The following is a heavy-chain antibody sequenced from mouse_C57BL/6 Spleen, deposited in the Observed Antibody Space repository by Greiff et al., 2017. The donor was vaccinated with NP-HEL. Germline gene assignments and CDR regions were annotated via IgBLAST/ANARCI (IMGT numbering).Heavy chain of an antibody. D-gene: IGHD2-4*01. V-gene: IGHV14-2*01. CDR2: IDPEDGDT. J-gene: IGHJ4*01. CDR1: GFNIKDYY. CDR3: ARSRDYDQAMDY. Sequence: VQLQQSGAELVKPGASVKLSCTASGFNIKDYYMHWVKQRTEQGLEWIGRIDPEDGDTKYAPKFQGKATITADTSSNTAYLQLSSLTSEDTAVYYCARSRDYDQAMDYWGQGTSVTVSS.